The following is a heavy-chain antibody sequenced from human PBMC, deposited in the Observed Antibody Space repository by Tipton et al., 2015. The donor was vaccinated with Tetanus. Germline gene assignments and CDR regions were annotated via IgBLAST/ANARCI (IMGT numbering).Heavy chain of an antibody. CDR3: ARAAGFLGLTHDF. V-gene: IGHV4-30-4*01. Sequence: TLSLTCTVSGGSISSGDYYWSWIRKPPGKDLEWIGYIYQTGTTYYNPSLKGRVTISMDRSNTQFSLRLDSLTAADTAVYYCARAAGFLGLTHDFWGRGTLVSVSS. J-gene: IGHJ4*02. D-gene: IGHD2/OR15-2a*01. CDR1: GGSISSGDYY. CDR2: IYQTGTT.